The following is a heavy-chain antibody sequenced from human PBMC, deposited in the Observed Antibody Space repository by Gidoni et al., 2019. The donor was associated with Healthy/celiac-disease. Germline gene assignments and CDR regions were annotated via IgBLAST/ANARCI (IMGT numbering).Heavy chain of an antibody. Sequence: QVQLQESGTGLVKPSETLSLTCTVSGGSISSYYWSWIRQPPGKGLEWIGYIYYSGSTNYNPSLKSRVSISVDTSKNQFSLKLRSVTAADTAVYYCARDQRQLVRGWFDPWGQGTLVTVSS. CDR2: IYYSGST. V-gene: IGHV4-59*01. CDR3: ARDQRQLVRGWFDP. CDR1: GGSISSYY. J-gene: IGHJ5*02. D-gene: IGHD6-13*01.